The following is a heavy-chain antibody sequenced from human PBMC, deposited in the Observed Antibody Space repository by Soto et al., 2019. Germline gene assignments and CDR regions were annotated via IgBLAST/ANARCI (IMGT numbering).Heavy chain of an antibody. CDR1: GASISSSDW. J-gene: IGHJ5*02. CDR3: ARGIGRNWFDP. V-gene: IGHV4-4*02. Sequence: QVQLQESGPGLVEPSGTLSLTCAVSGASISSSDWWSWVRQPPGKGLEWIGEVYHSGTTNYNSSLKSRVTISVDKSKNQFYLKVNSVTAADTAMYYCARGIGRNWFDPWGQGTLVTVSS. CDR2: VYHSGTT.